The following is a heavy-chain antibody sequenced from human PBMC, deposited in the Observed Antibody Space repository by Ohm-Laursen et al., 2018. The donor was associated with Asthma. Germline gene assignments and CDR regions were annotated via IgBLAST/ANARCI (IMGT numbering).Heavy chain of an antibody. CDR1: GFTFSSYG. CDR3: AKSGVVVPAANGHFDY. V-gene: IGHV3-30*18. J-gene: IGHJ4*02. Sequence: SLRLSCTASGFTFSSYGMHWVRQAPGKGLEWVAVISYDGSNKYYADSVKGRFTISRDNSKNTLYLQMNSLRAEDTAVYYCAKSGVVVPAANGHFDYWGQGTLVTVSS. D-gene: IGHD2-2*01. CDR2: ISYDGSNK.